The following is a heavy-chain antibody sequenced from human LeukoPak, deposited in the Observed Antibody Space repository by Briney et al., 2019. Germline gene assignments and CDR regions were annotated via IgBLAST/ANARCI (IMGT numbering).Heavy chain of an antibody. V-gene: IGHV4-34*01. CDR2: INHSGST. J-gene: IGHJ4*02. D-gene: IGHD3-16*01. CDR3: ARGRSGGYFDY. CDR1: GGSFSGYY. Sequence: KPSETLSLTCAVYGGSFSGYYRSWIRQPPGKGLEWIGEINHSGSTNYNPSLKSRVTISVDTSKNQFSLKLSSVTAADTAVYYCARGRSGGYFDYWGQGTLVTVSS.